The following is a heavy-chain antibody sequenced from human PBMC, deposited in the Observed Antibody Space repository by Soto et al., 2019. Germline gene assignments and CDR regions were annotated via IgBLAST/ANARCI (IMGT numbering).Heavy chain of an antibody. V-gene: IGHV4-34*01. CDR3: ARHPLDSSGWLTNDY. J-gene: IGHJ4*02. CDR2: INHSGST. CDR1: GGSFSGYY. D-gene: IGHD6-19*01. Sequence: SETLSLTCAVYGGSFSGYYWSWIRQPPGKGLEWIGEINHSGSTNYNPSLKSRVTISVDTSKNQFSLKLSSVTAADTAVYYCARHPLDSSGWLTNDYWGQGTLVTVSS.